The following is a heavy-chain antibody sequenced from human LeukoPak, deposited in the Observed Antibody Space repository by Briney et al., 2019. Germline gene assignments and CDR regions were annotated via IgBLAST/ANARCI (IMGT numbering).Heavy chain of an antibody. Sequence: ASVKVSCKASGYTFTSYGIGWVRQAPGQGLEWMGWISAYNGNTNYAQKLQGRVTMTTDTSTSTAYMELSSLRSEDTAVYYCARGEAYAGPPVYYYGMDVWGQGTTVTVSS. V-gene: IGHV1-18*01. CDR3: ARGEAYAGPPVYYYGMDV. CDR2: ISAYNGNT. J-gene: IGHJ6*02. CDR1: GYTFTSYG. D-gene: IGHD4-23*01.